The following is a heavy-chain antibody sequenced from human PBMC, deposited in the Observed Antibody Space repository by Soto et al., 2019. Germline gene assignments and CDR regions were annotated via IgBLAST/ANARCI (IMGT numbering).Heavy chain of an antibody. J-gene: IGHJ6*02. Sequence: SETLSLTCAVYGGSFSGYYWAWIRQPPGKGLEWIGNIYYSGTTYYNPSLKSRVTISVDTSKNQFSLKLSSVTAADTAVYYCARQKGGYYSCVDVWGQGTTVTVSS. CDR2: IYYSGTT. CDR1: GGSFSGYY. V-gene: IGHV4-34*01. D-gene: IGHD3-16*01. CDR3: ARQKGGYYSCVDV.